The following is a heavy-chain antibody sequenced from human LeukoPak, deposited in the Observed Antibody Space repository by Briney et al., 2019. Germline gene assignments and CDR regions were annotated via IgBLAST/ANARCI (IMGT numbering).Heavy chain of an antibody. CDR3: ATGAELYCSSTSCPLDY. J-gene: IGHJ4*02. V-gene: IGHV1-24*01. D-gene: IGHD2-2*01. CDR2: FDPEDGET. Sequence: ASVKVSCKVSGYTLTELSMHWVRQAPGKGLEWMGGFDPEDGETIYAQKFQGRVTMTEDTSTDTAYMELSSLRSEDTAVYYCATGAELYCSSTSCPLDYWGQGTLVTVSS. CDR1: GYTLTELS.